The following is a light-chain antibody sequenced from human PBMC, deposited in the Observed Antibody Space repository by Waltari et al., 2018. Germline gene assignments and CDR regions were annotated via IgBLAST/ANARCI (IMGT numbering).Light chain of an antibody. V-gene: IGKV1-16*02. CDR1: QDISDY. J-gene: IGKJ1*01. CDR3: QQYYNYPRT. Sequence: DILMTQSTSSLSASVGDSVTITCRASQDISDYLAWFQQKPGKAPKSLIHGASNLHSGVPSKFSDSGSGTEFTLTINNLQPEDFATYYCQQYYNYPRTFGQGTEVEI. CDR2: GAS.